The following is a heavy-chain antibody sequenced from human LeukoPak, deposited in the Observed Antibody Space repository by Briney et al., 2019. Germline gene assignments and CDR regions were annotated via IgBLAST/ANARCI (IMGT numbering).Heavy chain of an antibody. CDR2: IYPGDSDT. Sequence: GESLKISCKGSGYSFTSYWIGWVRQMPGKGLEWMGIIYPGDSDTRYSPSFQGQVTISADKSISTACLQCSGLKASDAAIYYYARHRDYADDNWGQGTLVTVSS. CDR3: ARHRDYADDN. D-gene: IGHD4-17*01. CDR1: GYSFTSYW. J-gene: IGHJ4*02. V-gene: IGHV5-51*01.